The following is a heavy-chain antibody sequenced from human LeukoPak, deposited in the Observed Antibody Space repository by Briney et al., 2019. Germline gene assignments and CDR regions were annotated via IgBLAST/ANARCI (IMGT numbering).Heavy chain of an antibody. CDR3: ARSTLGY. CDR1: GYTFTAYY. V-gene: IGHV1-2*02. CDR2: INPNSGGT. Sequence: ASVKVSCKASGYTFTAYYIHWVRQAPGQGLEWMGWINPNSGGTNYAQKLQGRVTMTRDTSISTAYMELNSLRSDDTAVYYCARSTLGYWGQGTLVTVSS. J-gene: IGHJ4*02.